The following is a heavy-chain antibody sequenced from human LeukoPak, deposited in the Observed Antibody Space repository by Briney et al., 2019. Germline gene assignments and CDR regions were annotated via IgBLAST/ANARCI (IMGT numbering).Heavy chain of an antibody. CDR1: GGSISSYY. Sequence: SETLSLTCTVSGGSISSYYWSWIRQPPGKGLEWIGYIYYSGSTNYNPSLKSRVTISVDTSKNQFSLKLSSVTAADTAVYYCARTVYSSSWYGWSDPWGQGTLVTVSS. D-gene: IGHD6-13*01. J-gene: IGHJ5*02. V-gene: IGHV4-59*08. CDR2: IYYSGST. CDR3: ARTVYSSSWYGWSDP.